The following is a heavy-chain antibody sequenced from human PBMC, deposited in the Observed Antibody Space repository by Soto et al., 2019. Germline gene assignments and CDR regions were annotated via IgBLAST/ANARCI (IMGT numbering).Heavy chain of an antibody. CDR1: GGSIGSYY. CDR2: IYYSGST. D-gene: IGHD3-9*01. CDR3: ARSPRRGSDYDILTGYYSPFDY. Sequence: SETLSLTCTVSGGSIGSYYWSWIRQPPGKGLEWIGYIYYSGSTNYNPSLKSRVTISVDTSKNQFSLKLSSETAADTAVYYCARSPRRGSDYDILTGYYSPFDYWGQGTLVTVSS. J-gene: IGHJ4*02. V-gene: IGHV4-59*01.